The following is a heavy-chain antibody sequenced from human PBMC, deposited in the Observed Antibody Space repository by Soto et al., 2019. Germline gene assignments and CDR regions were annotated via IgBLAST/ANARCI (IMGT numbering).Heavy chain of an antibody. D-gene: IGHD2-2*01. J-gene: IGHJ4*02. CDR3: AREGGGYCSSTSCYNFDY. Sequence: QVQLVESGGGVVQPGRSLRLSCAASGFTFSSYGMHWVRQAPGKGLEWVVVIWYDGSNKYYADSVKGRFTISRDNSKNTLYLQMNSLRAEDTAVYYCAREGGGYCSSTSCYNFDYWGQGTLVTVSS. CDR2: IWYDGSNK. CDR1: GFTFSSYG. V-gene: IGHV3-33*01.